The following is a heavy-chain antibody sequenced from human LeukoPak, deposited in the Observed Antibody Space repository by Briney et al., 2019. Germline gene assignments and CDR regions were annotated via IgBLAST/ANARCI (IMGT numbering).Heavy chain of an antibody. V-gene: IGHV4-59*01. CDR2: IYYSGST. J-gene: IGHJ4*02. Sequence: SETPSLTCTVSGGSINTYYWSWIRQPPGKGLEWIGYIYYSGSTNYNPSLKSRVTISVDTSKNQFSLKLGSVTAADTAVYYCAREEALGSGSFDYWGQGTLVTVSS. CDR1: GGSINTYY. CDR3: AREEALGSGSFDY. D-gene: IGHD1-26*01.